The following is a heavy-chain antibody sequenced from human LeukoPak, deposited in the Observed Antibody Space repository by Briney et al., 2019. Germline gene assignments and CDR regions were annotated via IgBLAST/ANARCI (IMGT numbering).Heavy chain of an antibody. CDR1: GYTFTSYG. Sequence: ASVKVSCKASGYTFTSYGISWVRQAPGQGLEWMGWISAYNGNTNYAQKLQGRVTMTTDTSTSTAYMELRSLRSDDTAVYYCARVGYDSGGYYYGYFDYWGQGTLVTVSS. CDR2: ISAYNGNT. V-gene: IGHV1-18*01. D-gene: IGHD3-22*01. CDR3: ARVGYDSGGYYYGYFDY. J-gene: IGHJ4*02.